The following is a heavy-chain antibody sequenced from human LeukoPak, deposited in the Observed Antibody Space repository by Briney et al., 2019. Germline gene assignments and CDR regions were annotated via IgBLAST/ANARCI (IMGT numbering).Heavy chain of an antibody. D-gene: IGHD5-18*01. J-gene: IGHJ4*02. CDR1: GGSVSSGSNY. CDR3: ARGESYGSHRNFDY. V-gene: IGHV4-61*01. Sequence: SETLSLTCTVSGGSVSSGSNYWSWIRQPPGKGLEWIGYIYYSGSTNYNPSLKSRVTISVDTSKNQFSLKLSSVTAADTAVYYCARGESYGSHRNFDYWGQGTLVTVSS. CDR2: IYYSGST.